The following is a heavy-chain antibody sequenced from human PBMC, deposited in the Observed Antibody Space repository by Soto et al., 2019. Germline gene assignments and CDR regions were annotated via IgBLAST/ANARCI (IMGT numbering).Heavy chain of an antibody. CDR3: AKDSIAGRPDYNYGMDV. CDR2: ISYDGSNK. D-gene: IGHD6-6*01. CDR1: GFTFSSYA. Sequence: GGSLRLSCAASGFTFSSYAMHWVRQAPGKGLEWVAVISYDGSNKYYADSVKGRFTISRDNSKNTLHVQMNSLRAEDTAVYYCAKDSIAGRPDYNYGMDVWGQGTTVTVSS. J-gene: IGHJ6*02. V-gene: IGHV3-30*04.